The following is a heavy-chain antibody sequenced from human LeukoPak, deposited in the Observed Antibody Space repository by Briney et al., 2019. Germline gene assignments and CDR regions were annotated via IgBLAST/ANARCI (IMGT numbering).Heavy chain of an antibody. V-gene: IGHV4-34*01. D-gene: IGHD3-10*01. Sequence: SETLSLTCAVYGGSFRGYYWSWIRQPPGKELEWIGEINHSGSTNYNPSLKSRVTISVDTSKNQFSLKLSSVTAADTAVYYCARRYYGSGSSIDYWGQGTLVTVSS. CDR3: ARRYYGSGSSIDY. J-gene: IGHJ4*02. CDR2: INHSGST. CDR1: GGSFRGYY.